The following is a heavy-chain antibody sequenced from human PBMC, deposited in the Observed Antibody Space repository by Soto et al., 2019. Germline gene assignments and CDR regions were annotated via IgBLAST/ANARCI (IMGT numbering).Heavy chain of an antibody. V-gene: IGHV1-46*02. J-gene: IGHJ4*02. CDR1: GYTVNTYN. CDR3: ARLYSGSRLDY. Sequence: QVQLVQSGAEVKKPGASVKVSCKASGYTVNTYNMYWVRQAPGHGLEWMGFINPSIGSTNYAQKFQGIVIMTRDTSTSTVYMELSTLRSDDTAVYYCARLYSGSRLDYWGQGTLVTVSS. CDR2: INPSIGST. D-gene: IGHD1-26*01.